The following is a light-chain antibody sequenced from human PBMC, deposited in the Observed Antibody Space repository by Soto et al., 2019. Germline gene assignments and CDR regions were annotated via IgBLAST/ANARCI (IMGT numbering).Light chain of an antibody. V-gene: IGKV3-11*01. CDR1: QSVSEF. Sequence: EVVLTQSPATLSLSPGERATLSRRASQSVSEFLAWYQQKPGQAPRLLIYDASNRATGIPDRFSGSGSGTDFTLTISRLEAEDFALYYCQQRSKWPVTFGGGTKVDIK. CDR3: QQRSKWPVT. CDR2: DAS. J-gene: IGKJ4*01.